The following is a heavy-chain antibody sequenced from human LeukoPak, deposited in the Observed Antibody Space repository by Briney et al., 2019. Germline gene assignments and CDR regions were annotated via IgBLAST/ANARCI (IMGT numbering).Heavy chain of an antibody. J-gene: IGHJ3*02. CDR1: GYTLTSYY. CDR3: ARHGVSADAFDI. V-gene: IGHV1-46*01. D-gene: IGHD6-6*01. Sequence: ASVKVSCKASGYTLTSYYMHWVQQTPGQGLEWMGIINPSGGSTNYAQKFRGRVTMTRDTSTSTVYMGLSSLRSEDTAVYYCARHGVSADAFDIWGQGTMVTVSS. CDR2: INPSGGST.